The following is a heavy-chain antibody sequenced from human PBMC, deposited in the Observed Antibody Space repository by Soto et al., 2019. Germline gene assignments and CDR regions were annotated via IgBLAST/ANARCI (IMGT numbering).Heavy chain of an antibody. V-gene: IGHV4-59*01. Sequence: SETLSLTCTVSGAPITINYWSWIRQAPEKGLEWIGYMYYNGNINYNPSLKSRVTISIDTSKNQFSLTLKSVTAADTAVYYCASGGNWFDPWGQGVLVTVSS. J-gene: IGHJ5*02. CDR1: GAPITINY. D-gene: IGHD3-16*01. CDR2: MYYNGNI. CDR3: ASGGNWFDP.